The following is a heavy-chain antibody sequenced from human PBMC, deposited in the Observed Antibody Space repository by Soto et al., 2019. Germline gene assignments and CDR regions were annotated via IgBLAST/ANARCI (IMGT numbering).Heavy chain of an antibody. CDR3: ARDRAAVASKFDY. Sequence: SETLSLTCAVSGYFMTNGNYWGWIRQSPGKGLEWIGSIYYTGRTYYNPSLKSRVTMSVDTSKNQFSLKLTSVTAADTAVYYCARDRAAVASKFDYWGQGNMVTVYS. V-gene: IGHV4-38-2*02. D-gene: IGHD6-13*01. CDR2: IYYTGRT. J-gene: IGHJ4*02. CDR1: GYFMTNGNY.